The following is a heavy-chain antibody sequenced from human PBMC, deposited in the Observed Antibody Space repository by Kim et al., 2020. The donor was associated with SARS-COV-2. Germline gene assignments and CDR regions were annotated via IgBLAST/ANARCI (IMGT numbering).Heavy chain of an antibody. CDR2: FDPEDGET. V-gene: IGHV1-24*01. J-gene: IGHJ4*02. Sequence: ASVKVSCKVSGYTLTELSMHWVRQAPGKGLEWMGGFDPEDGETIYAQKFQGRVTMTEDTSTDTAYMELSSLRSEDTAVYYCATVFITGTTPDFDYWGQGTLVTVSS. CDR3: ATVFITGTTPDFDY. CDR1: GYTLTELS. D-gene: IGHD1-7*01.